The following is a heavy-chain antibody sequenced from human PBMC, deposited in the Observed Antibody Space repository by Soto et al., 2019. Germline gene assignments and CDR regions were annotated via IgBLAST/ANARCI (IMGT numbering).Heavy chain of an antibody. CDR1: GYSFTSYW. Sequence: GESLKISCKGSGYSFTSYWIGWVRQMPGKGLEWMGIIYPGDSDTRYSPSFQGQVTISADKSISTAYLQWSSLKASDTAMYYCERLATYYYDSSGYYYDPAYYCYGMDFWGQGTTVTVSS. CDR2: IYPGDSDT. D-gene: IGHD3-22*01. J-gene: IGHJ6*02. V-gene: IGHV5-51*01. CDR3: ERLATYYYDSSGYYYDPAYYCYGMDF.